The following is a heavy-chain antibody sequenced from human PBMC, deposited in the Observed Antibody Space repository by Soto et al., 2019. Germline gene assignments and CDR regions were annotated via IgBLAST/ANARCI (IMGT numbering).Heavy chain of an antibody. CDR2: IYYSGST. D-gene: IGHD6-6*01. CDR1: GGSISSGGYY. CDR3: ATQSIAAHLDWFDP. J-gene: IGHJ5*02. Sequence: TLSLTCTVSGGSISSGGYYWSWIRQHPGKGLEWIGYIYYSGSTYYNPSLKSRVTISVDTSKNQFSLKLSSVTAADTAVYYCATQSIAAHLDWFDPWGQGTLVTVSS. V-gene: IGHV4-31*03.